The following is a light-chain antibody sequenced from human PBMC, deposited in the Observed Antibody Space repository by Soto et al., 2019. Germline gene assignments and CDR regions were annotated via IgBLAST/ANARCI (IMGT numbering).Light chain of an antibody. CDR2: AAS. J-gene: IGKJ2*01. CDR3: HQSFSVPYT. V-gene: IGKV1-39*01. Sequence: DIQMTQSPSSLSAPVGDRVIITCRASRSIGTNLNWYQQKPGRAPKLLVFAASTLQYGVPSRFSGSGSGTDFTLTISSRQPEDFAIYYFHQSFSVPYTFGQGTRLE. CDR1: RSIGTN.